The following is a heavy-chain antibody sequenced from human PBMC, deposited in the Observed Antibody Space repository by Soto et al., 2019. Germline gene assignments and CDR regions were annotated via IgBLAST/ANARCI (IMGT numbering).Heavy chain of an antibody. J-gene: IGHJ6*03. Sequence: QLQLQESGPGLVKPSETLSLTCTVSGGSISSSSYYWGWIRQPPGKGLEWIGSIYYSGSTYYNPSLKSRVTISVDTSKIQFSLKLSSVTAADTAVYYCARSSGWDNYYYYYMDVWGKGTTVTVSS. CDR1: GGSISSSSYY. V-gene: IGHV4-39*01. D-gene: IGHD6-19*01. CDR2: IYYSGST. CDR3: ARSSGWDNYYYYYMDV.